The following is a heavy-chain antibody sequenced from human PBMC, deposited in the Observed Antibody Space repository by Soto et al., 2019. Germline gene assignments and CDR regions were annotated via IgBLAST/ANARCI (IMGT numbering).Heavy chain of an antibody. CDR3: ARDPEGRIVGATYDY. Sequence: GASVKVSCKASGGTFSSYAISWVRQAPGQGLEWMGGIIPIFGTANYAQKFQGRVTITADKSTSTAYMELSSLRSEDTAVYYCARDPEGRIVGATYDYWGQGTLVTVSS. J-gene: IGHJ4*02. CDR2: IIPIFGTA. CDR1: GGTFSSYA. D-gene: IGHD1-26*01. V-gene: IGHV1-69*06.